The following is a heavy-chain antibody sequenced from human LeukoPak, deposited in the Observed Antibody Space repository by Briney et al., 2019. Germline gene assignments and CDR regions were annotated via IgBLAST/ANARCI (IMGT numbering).Heavy chain of an antibody. Sequence: GGSLRLSCAASGFTFSSYAMSWVRQAPGKGLEWVSGISSSGSGGSTYYADSVKGRFTISRDNSKNTLYLQINSLRAEDTAVYYCARVPVLLWFGESYFDYWGQGTLVTVSS. CDR2: ISSSGSGGST. V-gene: IGHV3-23*01. J-gene: IGHJ4*02. CDR1: GFTFSSYA. D-gene: IGHD3-10*01. CDR3: ARVPVLLWFGESYFDY.